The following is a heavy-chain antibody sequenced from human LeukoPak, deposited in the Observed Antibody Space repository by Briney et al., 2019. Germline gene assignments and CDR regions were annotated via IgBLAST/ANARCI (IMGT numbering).Heavy chain of an antibody. CDR2: IYYSGST. D-gene: IGHD1-26*01. CDR1: GGSISSYY. J-gene: IGHJ4*02. Sequence: SETLSLTCTVSGGSISSYYWSWIRQPPGKGLEWIGYIYYSGSTNYNPSLKSRVTISVDTSKNRFSLKLSSVTAADTAVYYCARSGRGGSYYNGYWGQGTLVTVSS. V-gene: IGHV4-59*01. CDR3: ARSGRGGSYYNGY.